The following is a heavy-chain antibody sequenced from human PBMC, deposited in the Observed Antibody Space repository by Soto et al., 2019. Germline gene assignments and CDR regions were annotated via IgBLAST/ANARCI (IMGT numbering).Heavy chain of an antibody. CDR3: ARAPPWNYDFLRGGVDV. J-gene: IGHJ6*02. CDR1: VGSISIWGYY. D-gene: IGHD3-3*01. Sequence: SEILSLICTVPVGSISIWGYYWSWIRRHPGKGLEWIGYIYYSGSTYYNPSLKSRVTISVDTSKNQFSLKLSSVTAADTAVYYCARAPPWNYDFLRGGVDVWGQGTTVTVS. CDR2: IYYSGST. V-gene: IGHV4-31*03.